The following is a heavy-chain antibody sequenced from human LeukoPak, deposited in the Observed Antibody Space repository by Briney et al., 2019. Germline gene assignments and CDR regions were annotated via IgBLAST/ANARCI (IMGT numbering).Heavy chain of an antibody. CDR3: ATTRTY. CDR2: IKSKSDGGTI. CDR1: GFTFNDAW. V-gene: IGHV3-15*07. Sequence: GGSLRLSCAASGFTFNDAWMNWVRQAPGKGLEWVGRIKSKSDGGTIDYAAPVKGRFTISRDDSKNTLYLQMRSLTTEDTAVYYCATTRTYWGQGTLVTVSS. J-gene: IGHJ4*02.